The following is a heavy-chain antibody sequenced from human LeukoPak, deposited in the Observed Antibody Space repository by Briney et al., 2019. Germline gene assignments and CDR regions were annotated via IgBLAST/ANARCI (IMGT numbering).Heavy chain of an antibody. J-gene: IGHJ3*02. Sequence: GGSLRLSCAASGFTFSSYAMSWVRQAPGKGLEWVSAISGSGGSTYYADSVKGRFTISRDNSKNTLYLQMNSLRAEDTAVYYCAKRRGQYSSSWYKAFDIWGQGTMVTVSS. V-gene: IGHV3-23*01. CDR2: ISGSGGST. CDR3: AKRRGQYSSSWYKAFDI. D-gene: IGHD6-13*01. CDR1: GFTFSSYA.